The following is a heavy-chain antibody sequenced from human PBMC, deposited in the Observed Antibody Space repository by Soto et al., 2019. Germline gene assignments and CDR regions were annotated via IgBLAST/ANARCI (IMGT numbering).Heavy chain of an antibody. J-gene: IGHJ5*02. Sequence: QVQLVQSGAEVRMPGSSVKVSCKASGGTFSTYPINWVRQAPGQGLEWMGGIIPLFGTTNYAQKFKGRVTITGDESTSAAYMELGSLRAEDAAVYYCARGATHGSSWYFWFDPWGQGTLVTVSS. CDR2: IIPLFGTT. V-gene: IGHV1-69*01. CDR3: ARGATHGSSWYFWFDP. CDR1: GGTFSTYP. D-gene: IGHD6-13*01.